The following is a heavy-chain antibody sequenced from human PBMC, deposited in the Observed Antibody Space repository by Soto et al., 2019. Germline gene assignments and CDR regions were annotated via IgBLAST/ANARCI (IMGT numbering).Heavy chain of an antibody. CDR3: ARHSTYTADD. CDR2: INSDGSTT. Sequence: EVRLVESGGGLVQPGGSLRLSCATSGFTFSSRWMQWVRQAPGKGLVWVSFINSDGSTTTYADSVKGLFTISRDNAKDTVYLQMSSLRVDDTAVYYCARHSTYTADDWGQGTLVTVSS. V-gene: IGHV3-74*01. J-gene: IGHJ4*02. D-gene: IGHD6-13*01. CDR1: GFTFSSRW.